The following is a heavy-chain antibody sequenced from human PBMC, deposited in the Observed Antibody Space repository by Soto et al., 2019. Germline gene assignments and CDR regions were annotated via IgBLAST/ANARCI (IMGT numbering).Heavy chain of an antibody. D-gene: IGHD1-7*01. CDR2: ISSSSSYI. Sequence: PGGSLRLSCAASGFTFSSYSMNWVRQAPGKGLEWVSSISSSSSYIYYADSVKGRFTISRDNAKNSLYLQMNSLRAEDTAVYYCARAQLELRPGAFDIWGQGTMVTVSS. CDR3: ARAQLELRPGAFDI. V-gene: IGHV3-21*01. CDR1: GFTFSSYS. J-gene: IGHJ3*02.